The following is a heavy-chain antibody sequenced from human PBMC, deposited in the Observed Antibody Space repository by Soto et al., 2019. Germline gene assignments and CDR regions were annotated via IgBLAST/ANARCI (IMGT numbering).Heavy chain of an antibody. CDR3: ARVLYYYDSSGYCQAPFAFDI. V-gene: IGHV1-3*01. J-gene: IGHJ3*02. D-gene: IGHD3-22*01. CDR2: INAGNGNT. Sequence: ASENVPCKASGYTFTSYAMHWVRQAPGQRLEWMGWINAGNGNTTYSQKFQGRVTITRDTSASTAYMELSSLRSEDTAVYYCARVLYYYDSSGYCQAPFAFDIWGKGTMVTVSS. CDR1: GYTFTSYA.